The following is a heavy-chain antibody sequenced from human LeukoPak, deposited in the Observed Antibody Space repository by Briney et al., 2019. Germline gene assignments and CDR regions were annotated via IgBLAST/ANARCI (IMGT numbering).Heavy chain of an antibody. CDR2: FNSDGIST. V-gene: IGHV3-74*01. Sequence: GESLRLSCAASGFTFSSYWMHWVRQAPGKGLVWVSRFNSDGISTSYADSVKGRFTISRDNAKNMLYLQMNSLRAEDTAMYYCARGRYYLDSWGQGTLVTVSS. CDR1: GFTFSSYW. J-gene: IGHJ4*02. CDR3: ARGRYYLDS.